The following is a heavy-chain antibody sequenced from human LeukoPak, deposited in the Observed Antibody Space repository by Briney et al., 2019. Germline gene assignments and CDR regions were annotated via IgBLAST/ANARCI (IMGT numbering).Heavy chain of an antibody. Sequence: SETLSLTCAVYGGSFSSYYWSWIRQPPGKGLEWIGEINHGGSTNYNPSLKSRVTISVDTSKNQFSLKLSSVTAADTAVYYCALRERGIVVPKVRDYWGQGTLVTVSS. CDR1: GGSFSSYY. CDR2: INHGGST. CDR3: ALRERGIVVPKVRDY. J-gene: IGHJ4*02. V-gene: IGHV4-34*01. D-gene: IGHD3-22*01.